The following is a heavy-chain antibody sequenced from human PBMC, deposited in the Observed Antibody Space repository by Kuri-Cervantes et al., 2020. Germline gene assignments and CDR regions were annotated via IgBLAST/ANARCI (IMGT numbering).Heavy chain of an antibody. CDR2: IYSGGNT. V-gene: IGHV3-53*01. J-gene: IGHJ4*02. D-gene: IGHD3-16*01. CDR1: GFTVSSDY. Sequence: GESLKISCAASGFTVSSDYMSWVRQAPKKGLEWVSVIYSGGNTYYADSVKGRFTISRDNSKNTLYLQLNSLRVEDTAIYYCAKSRGKLLFDYWGQGTLVTVSS. CDR3: AKSRGKLLFDY.